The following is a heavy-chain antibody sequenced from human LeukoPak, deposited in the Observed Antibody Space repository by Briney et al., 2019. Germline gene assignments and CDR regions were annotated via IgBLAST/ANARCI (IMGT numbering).Heavy chain of an antibody. D-gene: IGHD5-18*01. J-gene: IGHJ4*02. Sequence: GGSLRLSCAASGFTFSSYGMDWVRQAPGKGLKWVAVIWYDGSNKYYADSVKGRFTISRDNPKNTLYLQMNSLRAEDTAVYYCARYRSTAMAPIDYWGQGTLVTVSS. CDR3: ARYRSTAMAPIDY. CDR2: IWYDGSNK. V-gene: IGHV3-33*01. CDR1: GFTFSSYG.